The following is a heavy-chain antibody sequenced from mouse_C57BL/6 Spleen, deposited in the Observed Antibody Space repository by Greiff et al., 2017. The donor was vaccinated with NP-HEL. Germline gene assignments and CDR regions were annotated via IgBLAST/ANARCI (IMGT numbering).Heavy chain of an antibody. D-gene: IGHD1-1*01. V-gene: IGHV1-15*01. CDR1: GYTFTDYE. CDR2: IDPETGGT. CDR3: TRDFYYGSSWYAMDY. Sequence: QVQLQQSGAELVRPGASVTLSCKASGYTFTDYEMHWVKQTPVHGLEWIGAIDPETGGTAYNQKFKGKAILTADKSSSTAYMELRSLTSEDSAVYYCTRDFYYGSSWYAMDYWGQGTSVTVSS. J-gene: IGHJ4*01.